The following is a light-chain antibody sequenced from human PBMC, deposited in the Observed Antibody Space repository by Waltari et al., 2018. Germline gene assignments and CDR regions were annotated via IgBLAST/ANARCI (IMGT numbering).Light chain of an antibody. J-gene: IGKJ2*01. Sequence: QMPQSPPSRFPFSGSGVTTTSRASHNFGTHLNWYQQKPGNAPKLLIYATSNLESGVPSRFAGSGSGTDFTLTINSVQPEDFATYHCQQTYGQGTFGQGTKLEIK. CDR1: HNFGTH. CDR2: ATS. CDR3: QQTYGQGT. V-gene: IGKV1-39*01.